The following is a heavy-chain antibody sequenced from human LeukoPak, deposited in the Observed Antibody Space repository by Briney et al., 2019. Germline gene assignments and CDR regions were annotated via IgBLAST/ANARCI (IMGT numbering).Heavy chain of an antibody. V-gene: IGHV3-11*01. CDR2: ISSSGSTI. Sequence: PGGSLRLSCAASGFTFSDYYMSWIRQAPGKGLEWVSYISSSGSTIYYADSVKGRFTISRDNAKSSLYLQMNSLRAEDTAVYYCARGWESVVVPAAIDYWGQGTLVTVSS. D-gene: IGHD2-2*01. CDR3: ARGWESVVVPAAIDY. CDR1: GFTFSDYY. J-gene: IGHJ4*02.